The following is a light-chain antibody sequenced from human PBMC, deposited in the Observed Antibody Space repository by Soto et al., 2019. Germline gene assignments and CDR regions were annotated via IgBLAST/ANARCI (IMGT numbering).Light chain of an antibody. CDR3: SSYAGSNNPWV. CDR2: EVS. Sequence: QSALTQPPSASGSPGQSVTISCTGTSSDVGGYNYVSWYQQHPGKAPKLMIYEVSKRPSGVPDRFSGSKSGNTASLTVSRLQAEDEADYYCSSYAGSNNPWVFGGGTKLTVL. CDR1: SSDVGGYNY. J-gene: IGLJ3*02. V-gene: IGLV2-8*01.